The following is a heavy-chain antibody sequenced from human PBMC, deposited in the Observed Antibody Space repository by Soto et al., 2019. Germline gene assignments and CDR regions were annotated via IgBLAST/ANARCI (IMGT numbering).Heavy chain of an antibody. V-gene: IGHV4-59*01. Sequence: PSETLSLTCTVSGGSISSYFWSWIRQPPGKGLEWIGYIYYSGSTNYNPSLKSRVTISVDTSKNQFSLKLSSVTAADTAVYYCARTQNHCYGSGSYSYYYGMDVWGQGTTVTVSS. CDR3: ARTQNHCYGSGSYSYYYGMDV. CDR2: IYYSGST. CDR1: GGSISSYF. J-gene: IGHJ6*02. D-gene: IGHD3-10*01.